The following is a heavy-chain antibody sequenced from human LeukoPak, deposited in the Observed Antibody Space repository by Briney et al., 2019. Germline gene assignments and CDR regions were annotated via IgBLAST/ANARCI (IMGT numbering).Heavy chain of an antibody. CDR1: GFTFTNAW. D-gene: IGHD3-3*01. J-gene: IGHJ4*02. V-gene: IGHV3-15*01. Sequence: GGSRRLSCVASGFTFTNAWMTWVRQAPGKGLEWVGRIKSKADGGTTDYVASVKGRFIISRNDSKDTMYLQMNSLKIEDTGVYYCTTDKDFWGGYQDFWGQGILVSVSS. CDR2: IKSKADGGTT. CDR3: TTDKDFWGGYQDF.